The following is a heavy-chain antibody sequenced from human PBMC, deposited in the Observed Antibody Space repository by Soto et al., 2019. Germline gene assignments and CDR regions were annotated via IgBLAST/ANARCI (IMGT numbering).Heavy chain of an antibody. CDR3: ATVDGSNWSADEYFQH. D-gene: IGHD6-13*01. Sequence: GGSLRLSCAASGFTFSIYSMHWVRQAPGKGLEWVAVISYDGSNKYYADSVKGRFTISRDNSNNTLHLQMNSLRNEDTAVYFCATVDGSNWSADEYFQHWGQGTPVTVSS. V-gene: IGHV3-30-3*01. J-gene: IGHJ1*01. CDR1: GFTFSIYS. CDR2: ISYDGSNK.